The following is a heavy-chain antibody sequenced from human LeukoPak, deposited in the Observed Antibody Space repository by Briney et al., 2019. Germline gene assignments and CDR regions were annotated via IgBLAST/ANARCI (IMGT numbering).Heavy chain of an antibody. CDR3: ARVGVMYSSGWLLTPTTFDY. Sequence: PSETLSLTCAVSGGSFSGYYWSWIRQPPGKGLEWIGEINHSVSTNYNPSLKSRVTISVDTSKNQFSLKLSSVTAADTAVYYCARVGVMYSSGWLLTPTTFDYWGQGTLVTVSS. D-gene: IGHD6-19*01. CDR2: INHSVST. J-gene: IGHJ4*02. V-gene: IGHV4-34*01. CDR1: GGSFSGYY.